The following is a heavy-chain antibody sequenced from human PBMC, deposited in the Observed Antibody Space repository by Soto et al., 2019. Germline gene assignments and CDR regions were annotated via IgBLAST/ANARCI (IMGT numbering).Heavy chain of an antibody. Sequence: GGSLRLSCAASGFTFSSYDMHWVRQATGKGLEWVSAIGTAGDPYYPGSVKGRFTISRENAKNSLYLQMNSLRAGDTAVYYCARGGLSSGSYEGDAFDIWGQGTMVTVSS. V-gene: IGHV3-13*05. CDR1: GFTFSSYD. D-gene: IGHD3-10*02. J-gene: IGHJ3*02. CDR3: ARGGLSSGSYEGDAFDI. CDR2: IGTAGDP.